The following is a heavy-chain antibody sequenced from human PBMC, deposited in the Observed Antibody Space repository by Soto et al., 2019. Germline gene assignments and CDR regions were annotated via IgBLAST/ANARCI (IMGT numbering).Heavy chain of an antibody. CDR1: GGSFSGYY. Sequence: SETLSLTCAVYGGSFSGYYWSWIRQPPGKGLEWIGEINHSGSTNYNPSLKSRVTISVDTSKNQFSLKLSSVTAADTAVYYCAGRSRSDYYMDVWGKGTTVTVSS. D-gene: IGHD1-26*01. V-gene: IGHV4-34*01. CDR3: AGRSRSDYYMDV. CDR2: INHSGST. J-gene: IGHJ6*03.